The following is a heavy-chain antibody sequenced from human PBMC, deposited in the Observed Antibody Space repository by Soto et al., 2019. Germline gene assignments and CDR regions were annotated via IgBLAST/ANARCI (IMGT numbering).Heavy chain of an antibody. D-gene: IGHD1-1*01. J-gene: IGHJ4*02. CDR2: INRGGSI. V-gene: IGHV3-66*04. CDR1: GFTVSSKY. Sequence: GGSLRLSCAASGFTVSSKYMSWVRQAPGKGLEWVSLINRGGSISYADSVKGRFTISRDNSENTLYLQMSTLGVEDTAVYYCARLLKYNWNDGLDYWGQGTLVTVSS. CDR3: ARLLKYNWNDGLDY.